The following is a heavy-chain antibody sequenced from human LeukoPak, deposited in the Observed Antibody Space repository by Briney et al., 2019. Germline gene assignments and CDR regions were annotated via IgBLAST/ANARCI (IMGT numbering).Heavy chain of an antibody. V-gene: IGHV1-18*01. D-gene: IGHD3-3*01. CDR3: ARDIARDFWSGYYDY. Sequence: ASVKVSCKASGYTFTSYGISWVRQAPGQGREWMGWISAYNGNTNYAQKLQGRVTMTTDTSTSTAYMELRSLRSDDTAVYYCARDIARDFWSGYYDYWGQGTLVTVSS. CDR2: ISAYNGNT. J-gene: IGHJ4*02. CDR1: GYTFTSYG.